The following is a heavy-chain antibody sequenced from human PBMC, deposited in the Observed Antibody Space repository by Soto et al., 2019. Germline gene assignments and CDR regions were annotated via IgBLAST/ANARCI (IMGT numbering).Heavy chain of an antibody. CDR2: INAGNGNT. J-gene: IGHJ4*02. D-gene: IGHD3-22*01. CDR3: ARYTSAYNAFDY. CDR1: GYSFSSYV. Sequence: VASVKVSCKASGYSFSSYVINWVRQAPGQRLEWMGRINAGNGNTEYSQKLQGRVTITRDTSANTAYVELSSLTSEDAAVYFCARYTSAYNAFDYWGQGTQVTVSS. V-gene: IGHV1-3*01.